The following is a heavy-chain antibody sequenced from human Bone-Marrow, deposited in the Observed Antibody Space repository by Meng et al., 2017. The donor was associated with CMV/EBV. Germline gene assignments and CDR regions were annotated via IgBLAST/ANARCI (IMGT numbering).Heavy chain of an antibody. D-gene: IGHD6-6*01. CDR1: GFTFSSYS. CDR2: ISSSSTI. Sequence: GGSLRLSCAASGFTFSSYSMNWVRQAPGKGLEWVSYISSSSTIYYADSVKGRFTISRDNAKNSLYLQMNSLRAEDTAVYYCARQNIAARPFAYWGQGTLVTVSS. CDR3: ARQNIAARPFAY. J-gene: IGHJ4*02. V-gene: IGHV3-48*04.